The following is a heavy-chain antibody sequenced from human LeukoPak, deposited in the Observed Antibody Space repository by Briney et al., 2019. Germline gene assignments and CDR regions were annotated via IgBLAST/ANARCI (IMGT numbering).Heavy chain of an antibody. J-gene: IGHJ6*02. CDR2: ISAYNGNT. D-gene: IGHD4-17*01. CDR3: ATSRAVTNPYYYYYGMDV. Sequence: ASVKVSCKASGYTFTSYGISWVRQAPGQGLEWMGWISAYNGNTNYAQELQGRVTMTTDTSTSTAYMELRSLRSDDTAVYYCATSRAVTNPYYYYYGMDVWGQGTTVTVSS. V-gene: IGHV1-18*01. CDR1: GYTFTSYG.